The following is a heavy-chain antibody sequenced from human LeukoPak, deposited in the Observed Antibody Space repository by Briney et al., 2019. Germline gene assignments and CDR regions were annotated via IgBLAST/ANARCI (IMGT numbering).Heavy chain of an antibody. D-gene: IGHD3-3*01. Sequence: ASVKVSCKASGYTFTSYGISWVRQAPGQGLEWMGWISAYNGNTNYAQKLQGRVTMTTDTSTSTAYMELRSLRSDDTAVYYCARDYDFWSGYPYYYYYGMDVWGQGTTVTVSS. J-gene: IGHJ6*02. CDR2: ISAYNGNT. CDR3: ARDYDFWSGYPYYYYYGMDV. CDR1: GYTFTSYG. V-gene: IGHV1-18*01.